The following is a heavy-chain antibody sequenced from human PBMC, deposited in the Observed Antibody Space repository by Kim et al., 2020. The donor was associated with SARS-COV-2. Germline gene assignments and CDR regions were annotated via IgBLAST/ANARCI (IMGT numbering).Heavy chain of an antibody. Sequence: GGSLRLSCAASGFTFSSYGMHWVRQAPGKGLEWVAVIWYDGSNKYYADSVKGRFTISRDNSKNTLYLQMNSLRAEDTAVYYCAREGLYGDYPLDYWGQGTLVTVSS. V-gene: IGHV3-33*01. CDR2: IWYDGSNK. D-gene: IGHD4-17*01. CDR1: GFTFSSYG. J-gene: IGHJ4*02. CDR3: AREGLYGDYPLDY.